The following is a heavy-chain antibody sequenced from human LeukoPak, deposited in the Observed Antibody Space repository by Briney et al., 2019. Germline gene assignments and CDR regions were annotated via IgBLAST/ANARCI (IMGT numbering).Heavy chain of an antibody. CDR2: ISGSGGST. Sequence: PGGSLRLSCAASGFTFSSYAMTWVRQAPGKGLEWVSGISGSGGSTYYADSVKGRFTISRDNSKNTLYLQMNSLRAEDTAVYYCAKDKEGYSYGYFFDYWGQGTLVTVSS. CDR1: GFTFSSYA. D-gene: IGHD5-18*01. CDR3: AKDKEGYSYGYFFDY. V-gene: IGHV3-23*01. J-gene: IGHJ4*02.